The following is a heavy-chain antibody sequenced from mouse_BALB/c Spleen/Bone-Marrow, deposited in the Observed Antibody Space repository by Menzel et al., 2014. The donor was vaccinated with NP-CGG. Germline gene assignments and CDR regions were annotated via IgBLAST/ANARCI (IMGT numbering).Heavy chain of an antibody. D-gene: IGHD1-1*01. V-gene: IGHV5-9-1*01. CDR2: ISSGGSYT. CDR3: ARFITSLVYFDN. CDR1: GFTFSSYA. Sequence: EVKVVESGGGLVKPGGSLKLSCAASGFTFSSYAMSWVRQTPEKRLEWVATISSGGSYTYYPDSVKGRFTISRVNAKNTLYLQMSSLRSEDTAMYYCARFITSLVYFDNWGQGPLSQSPQ. J-gene: IGHJ2*01.